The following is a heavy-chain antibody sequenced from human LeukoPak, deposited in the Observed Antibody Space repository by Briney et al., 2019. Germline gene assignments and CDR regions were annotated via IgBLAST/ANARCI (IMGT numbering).Heavy chain of an antibody. J-gene: IGHJ4*02. CDR3: ARLGVTFDY. Sequence: SETLSLTCTVSGGSIGSGSYCWGWIRQPPGKGLEWIGSIYYSGSTYYNPSLKSRVTISVDTSKNQFSLKLSSVTAADTAVYYCARLGVTFDYWGQGTPVTVSS. CDR1: GGSIGSGSYC. D-gene: IGHD2-21*02. CDR2: IYYSGST. V-gene: IGHV4-39*01.